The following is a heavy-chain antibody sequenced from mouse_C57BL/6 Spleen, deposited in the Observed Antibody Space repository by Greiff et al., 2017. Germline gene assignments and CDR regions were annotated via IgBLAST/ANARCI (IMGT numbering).Heavy chain of an antibody. CDR1: GYTFTSYW. V-gene: IGHV1-69*01. Sequence: VQLQQPGAELVMPGASVTLSCKASGYTFTSYWMHWVKQRPGQGLEWIGEIDPSDSSTNYNQKFKGKSTLTVDKSSSTAYMQLSSLTSEDSAVYCCAVTTVLDYWGQGTTLTVSS. J-gene: IGHJ2*01. CDR3: AVTTVLDY. CDR2: IDPSDSST. D-gene: IGHD1-1*01.